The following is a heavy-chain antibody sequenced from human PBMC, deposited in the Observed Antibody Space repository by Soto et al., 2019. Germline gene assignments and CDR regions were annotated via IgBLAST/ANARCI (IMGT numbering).Heavy chain of an antibody. J-gene: IGHJ4*01. CDR2: IYPYDSDT. Sequence: GESLKISCKTSGYSFTSYWIGWVRQMPGRGMEWMGNIYPYDSDTRYSPSFQGQVTISADTSITTAYLQWSGLRASDTAMYFCARHLVGSTRGNFDYWGQGTLVTVSS. CDR1: GYSFTSYW. D-gene: IGHD2-2*01. CDR3: ARHLVGSTRGNFDY. V-gene: IGHV5-51*01.